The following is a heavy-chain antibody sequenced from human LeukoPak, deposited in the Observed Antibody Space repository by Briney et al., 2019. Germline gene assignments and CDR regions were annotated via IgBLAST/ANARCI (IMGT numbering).Heavy chain of an antibody. CDR1: GGSISSGDYY. V-gene: IGHV4-30-4*01. J-gene: IGHJ4*02. CDR2: IYYSGST. Sequence: SETLSLTCTVSGGSISSGDYYWSWIRQPPGKGLEWIGYIYYSGSTYYNPSLKSRVTISVDTSKNQFSLKLSSATAADTAVYYCARTYYYDSSGYYPYYFDYWGQGTPVTVSS. D-gene: IGHD3-22*01. CDR3: ARTYYYDSSGYYPYYFDY.